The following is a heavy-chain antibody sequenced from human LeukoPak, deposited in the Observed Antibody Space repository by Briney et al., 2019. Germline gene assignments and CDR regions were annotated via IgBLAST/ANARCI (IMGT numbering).Heavy chain of an antibody. D-gene: IGHD4-17*01. V-gene: IGHV4-30-4*01. J-gene: IGHJ5*02. CDR1: NDSISSGDYY. CDR3: ARGGYGALSPGAYNWFDP. Sequence: PSETLSLTCTVSNDSISSGDYYWNWIRQPPGKGLEWLGYSFHRGGTSYNPSLKSRILFSVDTSQNQFSLKLNSVTAADTAVYYCARGGYGALSPGAYNWFDPWGQGTLVTVSS. CDR2: SFHRGGT.